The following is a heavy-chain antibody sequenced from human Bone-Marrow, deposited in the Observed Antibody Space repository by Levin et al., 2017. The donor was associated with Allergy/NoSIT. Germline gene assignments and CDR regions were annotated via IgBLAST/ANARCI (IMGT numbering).Heavy chain of an antibody. D-gene: IGHD2-15*01. CDR1: GFPFSAYS. CDR3: ARDPADCSGGSCPFGF. J-gene: IGHJ4*02. V-gene: IGHV3-21*01. Sequence: GGSLRLSCAASGFPFSAYSMIWVRQAPGKGLEWVSSIKSFGSYIYYADSVKGRFTISRDNARKSLYLQMDSLRVEDTAVYFCARDPADCSGGSCPFGFWGQGTLVTVSS. CDR2: IKSFGSYI.